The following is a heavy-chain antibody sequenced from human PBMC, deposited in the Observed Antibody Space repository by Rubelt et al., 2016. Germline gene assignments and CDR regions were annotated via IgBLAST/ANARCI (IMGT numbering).Heavy chain of an antibody. D-gene: IGHD3-3*01. J-gene: IGHJ6*02. Sequence: EVQLVESGGGLVKPGGSLRLSCTVSGFTFSKAWMNWVRQAPGKGLEWVGRIKSETAGGTTDSAALVKGRFTISRDDAKNMLYLQMNNLKIEDTAVYYCTGLEPVITICGVLTEGMDVWGQGTTVAVSS. CDR3: TGLEPVITICGVLTEGMDV. CDR1: GFTFSKAW. CDR2: IKSETAGGTT. V-gene: IGHV3-15*01.